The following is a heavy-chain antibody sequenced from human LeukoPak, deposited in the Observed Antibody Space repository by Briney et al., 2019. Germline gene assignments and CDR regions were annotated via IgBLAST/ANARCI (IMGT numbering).Heavy chain of an antibody. D-gene: IGHD2-2*01. Sequence: PGGSLRLSCAASGFTFSNYGMNWVRQAPGKGLEWVSSISSSSSYIYYADSVKGRFTISRDNAKNSLYLQMNSLRAEDTAVYYCARGRGYCSSTSCQNWFDPWGQGTLVTVSS. CDR2: ISSSSSYI. CDR3: ARGRGYCSSTSCQNWFDP. V-gene: IGHV3-21*01. J-gene: IGHJ5*02. CDR1: GFTFSNYG.